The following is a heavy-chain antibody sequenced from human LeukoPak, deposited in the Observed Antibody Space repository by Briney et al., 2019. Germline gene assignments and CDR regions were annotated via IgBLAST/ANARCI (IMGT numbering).Heavy chain of an antibody. Sequence: ASVKVSCKASGGTFSSYAISWVRQAPGQGLEWMGGIIPIFGTANYAQKFQGRVTITTDESTSTAYMELSSLRSEDTAVYYCARDDYGNNWFDPWGQGTLVTVSS. CDR1: GGTFSSYA. CDR2: IIPIFGTA. J-gene: IGHJ5*02. V-gene: IGHV1-69*05. D-gene: IGHD4-17*01. CDR3: ARDDYGNNWFDP.